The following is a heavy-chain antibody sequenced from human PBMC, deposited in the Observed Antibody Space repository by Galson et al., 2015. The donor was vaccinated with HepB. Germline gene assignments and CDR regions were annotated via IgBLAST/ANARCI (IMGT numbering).Heavy chain of an antibody. CDR1: GLTFSRYA. Sequence: SLRLSCAASGLTFSRYAMTWVRQAPGKGLEWISSITSNGGRTFYTNSVKGRFTTSRDNSRNTVVLQLSSLRPEDTAVYYCAKDGIMVSNNPYQLHFWGQGTLVSVSS. CDR3: AKDGIMVSNNPYQLHF. J-gene: IGHJ4*02. V-gene: IGHV3-23*01. CDR2: ITSNGGRT. D-gene: IGHD2-8*01.